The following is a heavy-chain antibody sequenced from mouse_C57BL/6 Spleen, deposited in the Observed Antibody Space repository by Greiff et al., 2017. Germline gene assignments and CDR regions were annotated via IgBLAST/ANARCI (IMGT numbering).Heavy chain of an antibody. Sequence: QVQLQQSGAELARPGASVKMSCKASGYTFTSYTMHWVKQRPGQGLEWIGYINPSSGYTKYNQKFKDKATLTADKSSSTAYMQLSSLTSEDSAVYYCASDGYPGSGYWGQGATLTVSS. CDR3: ASDGYPGSGY. J-gene: IGHJ2*01. CDR1: GYTFTSYT. CDR2: INPSSGYT. V-gene: IGHV1-4*01. D-gene: IGHD1-1*01.